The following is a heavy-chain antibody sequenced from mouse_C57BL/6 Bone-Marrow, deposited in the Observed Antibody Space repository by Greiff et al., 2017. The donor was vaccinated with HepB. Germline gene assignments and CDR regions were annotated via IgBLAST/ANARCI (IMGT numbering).Heavy chain of an antibody. Sequence: EVKLVESGPGLAKPSQTLSLTCSVTGYSITSYYWNWIRKFPGNKLEYMGYISYSGSTSYNPSLKSRISITRDTSKNQYYMQLNSVTTDDTATYYCARAPSLGPLDYWGQGTTLTVSS. CDR2: ISYSGST. CDR1: GYSITSYY. J-gene: IGHJ2*01. V-gene: IGHV3-8*01. D-gene: IGHD6-2*01. CDR3: ARAPSLGPLDY.